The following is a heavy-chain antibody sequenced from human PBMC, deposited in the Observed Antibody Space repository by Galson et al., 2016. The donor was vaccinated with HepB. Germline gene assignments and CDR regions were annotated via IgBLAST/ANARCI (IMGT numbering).Heavy chain of an antibody. J-gene: IGHJ4*02. V-gene: IGHV3-53*01. CDR2: IYSGGTT. Sequence: SLRLSCAASGLNVTSDYMHWVRQAPGKGLEWISVIYSGGTTFYADSVKGRFTISRDISKNTIHLQMSSLRAEDRALYFCARGSYSRGHDWGQGTLVTVSS. CDR3: ARGSYSRGHD. D-gene: IGHD3-10*01. CDR1: GLNVTSDY.